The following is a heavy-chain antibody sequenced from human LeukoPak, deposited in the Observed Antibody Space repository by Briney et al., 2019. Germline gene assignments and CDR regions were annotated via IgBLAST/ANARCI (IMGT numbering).Heavy chain of an antibody. J-gene: IGHJ6*03. Sequence: GGSLRLSCAASGFTFSSYAMHWVRQAPGKGLEWVAAISYDGSNKYYADSVKGRFTISRDNSKNTLYLQMNSLRAEDTAVYYCARGRLGEYYYYYYYMDVWGKGTTVTVSS. CDR3: ARGRLGEYYYYYYYMDV. D-gene: IGHD3-16*01. V-gene: IGHV3-30*01. CDR2: ISYDGSNK. CDR1: GFTFSSYA.